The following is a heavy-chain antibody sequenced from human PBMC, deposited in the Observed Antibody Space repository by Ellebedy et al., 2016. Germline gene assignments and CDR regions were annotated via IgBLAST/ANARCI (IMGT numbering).Heavy chain of an antibody. CDR1: GYTFTSYY. Sequence: ASVKVSCXASGYTFTSYYMHWVRQAPGQGLEWMGIINPSGGSTSYAQKFQGRVTMTRDTSTSTVYMELSSLRSEDTAVYYCARAGTVDTAMVVDWFDPWGQGTLVTVSS. V-gene: IGHV1-46*01. CDR2: INPSGGST. D-gene: IGHD5-18*01. J-gene: IGHJ5*02. CDR3: ARAGTVDTAMVVDWFDP.